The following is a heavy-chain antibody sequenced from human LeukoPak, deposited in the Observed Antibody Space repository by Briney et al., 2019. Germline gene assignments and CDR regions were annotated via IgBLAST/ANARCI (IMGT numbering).Heavy chain of an antibody. CDR2: ISAYNGNT. Sequence: ASVTVSCKASGYTFTNYGISWVRQAPGQGLEWMGWISAYNGNTNYAQKLQGRVTTTTDTSTSTAYMELRSLRSDDTAVYYCARNHYYDILTGYVTYGMDVWGQGTTVTVSS. D-gene: IGHD3-9*01. J-gene: IGHJ6*02. V-gene: IGHV1-18*01. CDR3: ARNHYYDILTGYVTYGMDV. CDR1: GYTFTNYG.